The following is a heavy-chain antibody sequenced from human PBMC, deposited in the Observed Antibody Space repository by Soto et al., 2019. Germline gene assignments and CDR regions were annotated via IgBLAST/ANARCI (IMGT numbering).Heavy chain of an antibody. V-gene: IGHV4-39*01. CDR1: GGSVSSSGSF. D-gene: IGHD5-12*01. J-gene: IGHJ5*02. CDR3: ARAYNSGWKPSCWFDP. Sequence: QLQLQESGPGPVKPSETLTLTCTVSGGSVSSSGSFWGWIRQPPGKGLEWIGTIYYSGSAHYNPSLKSRVTISVDTSKNQFSLNLRSVTAADTAVYSCARAYNSGWKPSCWFDPWGQGTLVTVSS. CDR2: IYYSGSA.